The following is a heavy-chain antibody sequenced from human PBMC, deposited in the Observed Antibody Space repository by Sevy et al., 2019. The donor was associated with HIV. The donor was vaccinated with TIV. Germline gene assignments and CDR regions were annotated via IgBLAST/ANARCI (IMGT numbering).Heavy chain of an antibody. D-gene: IGHD2-21*02. CDR3: AREKFCGGDCYYFDY. CDR1: GFTFNDYD. V-gene: IGHV3-20*04. CDR2: INWNGAGT. Sequence: GGSLRLSCAASGFTFNDYDMSWVRQAPGKGLKWVSAINWNGAGTGSADSVKGRFTVSIDNAKNSLYLQMNTLRVEDTAFYYCAREKFCGGDCYYFDYWGQGILVTVSS. J-gene: IGHJ4*02.